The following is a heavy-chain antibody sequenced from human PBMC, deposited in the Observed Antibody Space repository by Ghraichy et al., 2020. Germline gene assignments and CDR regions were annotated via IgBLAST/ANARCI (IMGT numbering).Heavy chain of an antibody. V-gene: IGHV3-23*01. CDR2: VSATGAST. CDR1: GFTFSNYA. CDR3: AKASNPYASGSYSPYFDY. Sequence: GGSLRLSCAASGFTFSNYAMIWVRQAPGKGLEWVSSVSATGASTYHADSVKGRFTISRDNSKNKLYLQMNSLRAEDTAVYYCAKASNPYASGSYSPYFDYWGQGTLVTVSS. D-gene: IGHD3-10*01. J-gene: IGHJ4*02.